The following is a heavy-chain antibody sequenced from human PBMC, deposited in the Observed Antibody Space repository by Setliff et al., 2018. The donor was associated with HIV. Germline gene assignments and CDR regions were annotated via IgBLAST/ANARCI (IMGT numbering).Heavy chain of an antibody. CDR2: IYYSGTT. CDR1: GGSITSNNHY. J-gene: IGHJ4*02. Sequence: SETLSLTCAVSGGSITSNNHYWGWTRQPPGKGLEWMGTIYYSGTTYYNPSLKSRVTISVDPSKNQFSLTLTSVTSSDTAVYYCATSPGFGEIPFDFWGQGALVTVSS. D-gene: IGHD3-10*01. V-gene: IGHV4-39*01. CDR3: ATSPGFGEIPFDF.